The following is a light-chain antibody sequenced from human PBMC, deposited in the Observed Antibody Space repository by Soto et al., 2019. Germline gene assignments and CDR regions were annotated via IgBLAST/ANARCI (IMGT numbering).Light chain of an antibody. J-gene: IGKJ4*01. Sequence: EIVMTQSPATLSVSPGERATLSCMASQSVRINLAWYQQKPGQATRLLLFGASTRATGTPARFSGSGSETEFTLTISSLQSEDFAVYYCQPYSEWPLTFGGGTKVEIK. CDR2: GAS. CDR3: QPYSEWPLT. V-gene: IGKV3D-15*01. CDR1: QSVRIN.